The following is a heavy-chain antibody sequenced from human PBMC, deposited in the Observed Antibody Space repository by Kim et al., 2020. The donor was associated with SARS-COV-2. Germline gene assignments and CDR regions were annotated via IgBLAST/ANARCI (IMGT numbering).Heavy chain of an antibody. V-gene: IGHV3-66*01. CDR1: GFTVSSNY. CDR2: IYSGGST. D-gene: IGHD2-8*01. J-gene: IGHJ6*02. Sequence: GGSLRLSCAASGFTVSSNYMSWVRQAPGKGLEWVSVIYSGGSTYYADSVKGRFTISRDNSKNTLYLQMNSLRAEDTAVYYCARDEGEWGYYGMDVWGQGTTVTVSS. CDR3: ARDEGEWGYYGMDV.